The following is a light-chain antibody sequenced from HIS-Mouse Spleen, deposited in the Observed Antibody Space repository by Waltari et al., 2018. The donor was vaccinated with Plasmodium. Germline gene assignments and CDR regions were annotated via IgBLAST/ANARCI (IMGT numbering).Light chain of an antibody. CDR1: QSISNY. J-gene: IGKJ2*02. CDR2: AAS. CDR3: LQDYSYPWT. V-gene: IGKV1-39*01. Sequence: DIQMTQSPFSLSASVGDRVTITCRASQSISNYLIWYQQKPGKAPKFLIYAASTLQSGVPSRFSGSGSGTDFTLTISSLQSEDFATYYCLQDYSYPWTFGQGTKLEIK.